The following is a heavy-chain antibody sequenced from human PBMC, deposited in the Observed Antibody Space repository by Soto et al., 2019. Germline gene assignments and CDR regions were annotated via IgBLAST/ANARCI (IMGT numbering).Heavy chain of an antibody. D-gene: IGHD5-12*01. Sequence: EVQLVEAGGGLVQPGRSLRLSCAASGFTFDDYAMHWVRQAPGKGLEWGSGISWNSGSIGYADSVKGRFTISRDNAKNSLYLQMNSLRAEDTALYYCAKDSGYDFDYFDYWGQGTLVTVSS. CDR3: AKDSGYDFDYFDY. CDR2: ISWNSGSI. J-gene: IGHJ4*02. CDR1: GFTFDDYA. V-gene: IGHV3-9*01.